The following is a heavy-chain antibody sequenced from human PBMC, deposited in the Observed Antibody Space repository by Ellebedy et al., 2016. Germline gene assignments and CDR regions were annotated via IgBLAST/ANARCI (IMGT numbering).Heavy chain of an antibody. CDR2: FNPKSGGT. J-gene: IGHJ5*02. CDR3: ALPEYYDFWSGYYRGTTDWFNP. Sequence: ASVKVSXXASGYTFTSYGISWVRQAPGQGLEWMGSFNPKSGGTNYAQKFQGRVTMTRDTSISTAYMELSRLRSDDTAVYYCALPEYYDFWSGYYRGTTDWFNPWGQGTLVTVSS. V-gene: IGHV1-2*02. D-gene: IGHD3-3*01. CDR1: GYTFTSYG.